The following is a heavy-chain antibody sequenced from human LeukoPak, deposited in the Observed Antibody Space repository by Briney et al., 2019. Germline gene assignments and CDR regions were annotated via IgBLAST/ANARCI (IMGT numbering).Heavy chain of an antibody. D-gene: IGHD2-21*01. CDR1: GFTFSSYG. J-gene: IGHJ4*02. Sequence: GGSLRLSCAASGFTFSSYGMHWVRQAPGKGLEWVAFIRYDGSNKYYTDSVKGRFTISRDNSKNTLYLQMNSLRAEDTAVYYCAKAPGLGSASDHFDYWGQGTLVTVSS. V-gene: IGHV3-30*02. CDR2: IRYDGSNK. CDR3: AKAPGLGSASDHFDY.